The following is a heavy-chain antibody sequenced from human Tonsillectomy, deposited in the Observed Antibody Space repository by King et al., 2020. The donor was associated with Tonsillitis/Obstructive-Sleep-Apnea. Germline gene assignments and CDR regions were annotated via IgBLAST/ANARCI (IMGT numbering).Heavy chain of an antibody. D-gene: IGHD6-13*01. J-gene: IGHJ5*02. CDR1: GFTFSDYY. CDR3: ARDPGIAAAGTRFDP. V-gene: IGHV3-11*05. Sequence: VQLVESGGGLVKPGGSLRLSCAASGFTFSDYYMSWIRQAPGKGLEWVSYISSSSSYTNYADSVKGRFTISRDNAKNSLYLQKNSLRAEDTAVYYCARDPGIAAAGTRFDPWGQGTLVTVSS. CDR2: ISSSSSYT.